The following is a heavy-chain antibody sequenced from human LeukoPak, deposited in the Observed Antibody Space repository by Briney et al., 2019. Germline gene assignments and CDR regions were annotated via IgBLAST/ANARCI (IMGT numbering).Heavy chain of an antibody. V-gene: IGHV4-59*01. CDR1: GGSISSYY. D-gene: IGHD6-19*01. J-gene: IGHJ4*02. CDR3: ARAGWAYYYFDY. CDR2: IYYSGST. Sequence: KPSETLSLICTVSGGSISSYYWSWIRQPPGKGLEWIGYIYYSGSTNYNPSLKSRVTISVDTSKNQFSLKLSSVTAADTAVYYCARAGWAYYYFDYWGQGTLVTVSS.